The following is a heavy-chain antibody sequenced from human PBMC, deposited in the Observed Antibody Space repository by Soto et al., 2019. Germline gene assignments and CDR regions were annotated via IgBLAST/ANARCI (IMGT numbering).Heavy chain of an antibody. V-gene: IGHV4-31*03. CDR2: ISNSGNT. J-gene: IGHJ5*02. D-gene: IGHD6-6*01. Sequence: TLSLTCSVSGGSMRSGSYYWTWIRQHPGKGLEWVAYISNSGNTYYNPSLETRLTISLDTSKNLFSLSLTSVTAADTALHYCARGSFSSSSSWFDPWGQGTLVTVSS. CDR3: ARGSFSSSSSWFDP. CDR1: GGSMRSGSYY.